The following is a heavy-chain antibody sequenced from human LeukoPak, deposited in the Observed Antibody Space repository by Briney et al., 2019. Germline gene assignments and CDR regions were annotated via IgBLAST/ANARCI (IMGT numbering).Heavy chain of an antibody. CDR2: ISPDGRRT. J-gene: IGHJ4*02. V-gene: IGHV3-23*01. D-gene: IGHD1-26*01. Sequence: GGSLRLSCAASGFTFGTYAMYWVRQASRKGPEWVSAISPDGRRTYYADSVKGRFTISRDNSQNTLYLQLNNLRTEDTAIYYCAKEGGIVVAGDHWGQGTLVTVSS. CDR1: GFTFGTYA. CDR3: AKEGGIVVAGDH.